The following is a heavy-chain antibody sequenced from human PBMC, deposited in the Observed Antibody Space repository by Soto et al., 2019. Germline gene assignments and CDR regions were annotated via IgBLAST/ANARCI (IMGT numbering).Heavy chain of an antibody. Sequence: QVQLVQSGAEVKKPGSSVKVACKVSGDTFSNYVINWVRQAPGQGLEWMGAIVPIFRTANYAQKFQGRVTITADEFTITAYMELSGLRSDDTATYYCARETSAPGTFQEDASDIWGQGTLVTVSS. CDR3: ARETSAPGTFQEDASDI. V-gene: IGHV1-69*12. CDR2: IVPIFRTA. J-gene: IGHJ3*02. D-gene: IGHD6-13*01. CDR1: GDTFSNYV.